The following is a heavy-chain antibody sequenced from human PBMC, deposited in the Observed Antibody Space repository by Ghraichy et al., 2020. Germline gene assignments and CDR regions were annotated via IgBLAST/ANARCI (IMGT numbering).Heavy chain of an antibody. Sequence: GGSLRLSCAASGFTVSSNYMSWVRQAPGKGLEWVSVIYSGGSTYYADSVKGRFTISRDNSKNTLYLQMNSLRAEDTAVYYCARVGGGSYYGAFYYYGMDVWGQGTTVTVSS. CDR3: ARVGGGSYYGAFYYYGMDV. J-gene: IGHJ6*02. CDR1: GFTVSSNY. V-gene: IGHV3-53*01. D-gene: IGHD1-26*01. CDR2: IYSGGST.